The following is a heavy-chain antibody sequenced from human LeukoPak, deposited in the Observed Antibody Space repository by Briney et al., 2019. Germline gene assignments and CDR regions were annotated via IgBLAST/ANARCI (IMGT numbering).Heavy chain of an antibody. CDR3: ARGGRRHQLLKTGYFDP. CDR2: INHSGGT. J-gene: IGHJ2*01. CDR1: SGSFSGYY. D-gene: IGHD2-2*01. Sequence: PSETLSLTCAVYSGSFSGYYWSWIRQPPGKGLEWIGEINHSGGTNYNPSLKSRVTISVDTSKNQFSLKLSSVTAADTAVYYCARGGRRHQLLKTGYFDPWGRGTLVTVSS. V-gene: IGHV4-34*01.